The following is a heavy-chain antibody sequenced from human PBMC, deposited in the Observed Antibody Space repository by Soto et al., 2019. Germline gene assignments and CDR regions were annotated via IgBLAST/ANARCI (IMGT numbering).Heavy chain of an antibody. CDR1: GFTFSSYA. J-gene: IGHJ3*02. CDR3: ARGTVDSSSLDAFDI. CDR2: ISGSGGST. V-gene: IGHV3-23*01. D-gene: IGHD6-13*01. Sequence: GGSLRLSCAASGFTFSSYAMSWVRQAPGKGLEWVSAISGSGGSTYYADSVKGRFTISRDNSKNTLYLQMNSLRAEDTAVYYCARGTVDSSSLDAFDIWGQGTMVTVSS.